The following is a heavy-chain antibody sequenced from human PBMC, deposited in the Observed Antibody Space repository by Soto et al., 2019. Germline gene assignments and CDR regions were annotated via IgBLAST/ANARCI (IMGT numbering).Heavy chain of an antibody. CDR1: GYSFTSYW. CDR3: ARGGYCSSTSCHRGAYYMDV. Sequence: GESLKISCKGSGYSFTSYWIGWVRQMPGKGLEWMGIIYPGGSDTRYSPSFQGQVTISADKSISTAYLQWSSLKASDTAMYYCARGGYCSSTSCHRGAYYMDVWGKGTTVTVSS. J-gene: IGHJ6*03. CDR2: IYPGGSDT. D-gene: IGHD2-2*03. V-gene: IGHV5-51*01.